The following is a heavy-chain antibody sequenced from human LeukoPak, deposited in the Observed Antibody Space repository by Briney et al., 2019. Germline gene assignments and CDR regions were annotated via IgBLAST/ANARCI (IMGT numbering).Heavy chain of an antibody. CDR3: ARDIPSQAYYYDSSGFFDY. CDR1: GFTFSSYS. V-gene: IGHV3-30*03. CDR2: ISYDGSNK. Sequence: AGGSLRLSCAASGFTFSSYSMNWVRQAPGKGLEWVAVISYDGSNKYYADSVKGRFTISRDNSKNTLYLQMNSLRAEDTAVYYCARDIPSQAYYYDSSGFFDYWGQGTLVTVSS. J-gene: IGHJ4*02. D-gene: IGHD3-22*01.